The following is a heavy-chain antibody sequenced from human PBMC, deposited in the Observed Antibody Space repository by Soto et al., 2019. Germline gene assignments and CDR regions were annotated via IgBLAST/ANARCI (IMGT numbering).Heavy chain of an antibody. CDR1: GFTFSSYW. V-gene: IGHV3-74*01. J-gene: IGHJ4*02. D-gene: IGHD2-15*01. CDR3: VRTSLVVAAATREDY. CDR2: INSDGSST. Sequence: EVQLVESGGGLVQPGGSLRLSCAASGFTFSSYWMHWVRQAPGKGLVWVSRINSDGSSTSYAYSVKGRFTISSDNAKNTLYLQMYSLRAEDTAVYYCVRTSLVVAAATREDYWGQGTLVTVSS.